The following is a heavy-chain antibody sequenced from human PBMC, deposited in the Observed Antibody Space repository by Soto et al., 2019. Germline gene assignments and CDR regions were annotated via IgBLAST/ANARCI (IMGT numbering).Heavy chain of an antibody. CDR1: GFTFSSYA. V-gene: IGHV3-23*01. Sequence: EVQLLESGGGLVQPGGSLRLSCAASGFTFSSYAMSWVRQAPGKGLEWVSAISGSGGSTYYADSVKGRFTISRDNSKNSLYLQMTSLRAEDTDVYDCAKDPVTICGVVTPRTVDFDYWGQGTLVTVSS. J-gene: IGHJ4*02. CDR3: AKDPVTICGVVTPRTVDFDY. D-gene: IGHD3-3*01. CDR2: ISGSGGST.